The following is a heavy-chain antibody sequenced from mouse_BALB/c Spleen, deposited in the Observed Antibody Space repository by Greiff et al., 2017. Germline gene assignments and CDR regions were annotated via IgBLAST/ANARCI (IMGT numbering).Heavy chain of an antibody. D-gene: IGHD2-4*01. CDR1: GFTFSSYA. CDR2: ISSGGSYT. Sequence: EVQGVESGGGLVKPGGSLKLSCAASGFTFSSYAMSWVRQTPEKRLEWVATISSGGSYTYYPDSVKGRFTISRDNAKNTLYLQMSSLRSEDTAMYYCARPSYDYDGYYYAMDYWGQGTSVTVSS. CDR3: ARPSYDYDGYYYAMDY. J-gene: IGHJ4*01. V-gene: IGHV5-9-3*01.